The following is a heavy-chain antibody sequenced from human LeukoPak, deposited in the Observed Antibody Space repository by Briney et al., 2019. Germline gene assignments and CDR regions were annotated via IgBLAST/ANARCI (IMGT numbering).Heavy chain of an antibody. Sequence: GGSLRLSCAASGFTFSSYAMSWVRQAPGKGLEWVSAISGSGGSTYYADSVKGRFTISRDNSKNTLYLQMNSPRAEDTAVYYCANLAVAGLYYYYGMDVWGKGTTVTVSS. CDR1: GFTFSSYA. J-gene: IGHJ6*04. CDR3: ANLAVAGLYYYYGMDV. V-gene: IGHV3-23*01. CDR2: ISGSGGST. D-gene: IGHD6-19*01.